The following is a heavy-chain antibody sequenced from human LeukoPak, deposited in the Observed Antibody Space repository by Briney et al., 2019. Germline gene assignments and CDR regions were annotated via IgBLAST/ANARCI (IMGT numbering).Heavy chain of an antibody. Sequence: SETLSLTCTVSGGSISSSSYYWGWIRQPPGKGLEWIGSIYYSGSTYYNPSLKSRVTISVDTSKNQFSLKLSSVTAADTAVYYCARLRITMIVVVTYYVGRFDIWGQGTMVTLSS. CDR2: IYYSGST. D-gene: IGHD3-22*01. CDR1: GGSISSSSYY. CDR3: ARLRITMIVVVTYYVGRFDI. J-gene: IGHJ3*02. V-gene: IGHV4-39*01.